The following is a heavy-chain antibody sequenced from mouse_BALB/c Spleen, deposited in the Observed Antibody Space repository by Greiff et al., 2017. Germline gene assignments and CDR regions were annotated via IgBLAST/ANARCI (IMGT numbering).Heavy chain of an antibody. CDR2: ISYSGST. D-gene: IGHD1-1*01. CDR1: GYSITSDYA. V-gene: IGHV3-2*02. J-gene: IGHJ4*01. CDR3: ARGYYGSRYYYAMDY. Sequence: EVQLVESGPGLVKPSQSLSLTCTVTGYSITSDYAWNWIRQFPGNKLEWMGYISYSGSTSYNPSLKSRISITRDTSKNQFFLQLNSVTTEDTATYYCARGYYGSRYYYAMDYWGQGTSVTVSS.